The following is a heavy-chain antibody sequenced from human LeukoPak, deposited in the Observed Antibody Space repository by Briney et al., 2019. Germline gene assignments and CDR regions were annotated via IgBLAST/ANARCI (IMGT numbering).Heavy chain of an antibody. Sequence: GGSLRLSCAASGFTFSSYSMNWVRRAPGKGLEGVSSISSSSSYIYYADSVKGRFTISRDNAKNSLYLQMNSLRAEDTAVYYCARSSGLDSSGYYPPGGWGQGTLVTVSS. D-gene: IGHD3-22*01. V-gene: IGHV3-21*01. CDR2: ISSSSSYI. CDR1: GFTFSSYS. J-gene: IGHJ4*02. CDR3: ARSSGLDSSGYYPPGG.